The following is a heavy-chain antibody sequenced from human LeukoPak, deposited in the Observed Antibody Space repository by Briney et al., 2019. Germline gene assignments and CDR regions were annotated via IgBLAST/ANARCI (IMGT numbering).Heavy chain of an antibody. J-gene: IGHJ4*02. CDR2: IYPGDSDT. V-gene: IGHV5-51*01. CDR3: ASTAYSSSWYPPYFDY. CDR1: GYSFTSYW. Sequence: GESLKISCKGSGYSFTSYWIGWVRQMPGKGLEWMGIIYPGDSDTRYSPSFQGQVTISADKSISTAYLQWSSLKASDTAMYYCASTAYSSSWYPPYFDYWGQGTLVTVSS. D-gene: IGHD6-13*01.